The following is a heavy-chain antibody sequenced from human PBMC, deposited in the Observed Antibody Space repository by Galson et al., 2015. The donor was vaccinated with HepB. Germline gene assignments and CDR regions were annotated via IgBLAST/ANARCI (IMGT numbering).Heavy chain of an antibody. CDR2: INPNSGGT. D-gene: IGHD1-26*01. CDR1: GYTFTGYY. V-gene: IGHV1-2*04. Sequence: SVKVSCKASGYTFTGYYMHWVRQAPGQGLEWMGWINPNSGGTNYAQKFQGWVTMTRDTSISTAYMELSRLRSDDTAVYYCAREVVGASGAFDIWGQGTMVTVSS. J-gene: IGHJ3*02. CDR3: AREVVGASGAFDI.